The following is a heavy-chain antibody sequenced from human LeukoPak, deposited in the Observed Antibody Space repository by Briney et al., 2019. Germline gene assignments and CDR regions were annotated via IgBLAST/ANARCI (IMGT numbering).Heavy chain of an antibody. V-gene: IGHV3-21*01. CDR3: AQGFYYFDAGSYVDY. D-gene: IGHD3-10*01. J-gene: IGHJ4*02. Sequence: KTGGSLRLSCAASGFTFSSYSMNWVRQAPGKGLEWVSSISSSSSYIYYADSVKGRFTISRDNAKNSLYLQMNSLRAEDTAVYYCAQGFYYFDAGSYVDYWGQGTLVTVSS. CDR2: ISSSSSYI. CDR1: GFTFSSYS.